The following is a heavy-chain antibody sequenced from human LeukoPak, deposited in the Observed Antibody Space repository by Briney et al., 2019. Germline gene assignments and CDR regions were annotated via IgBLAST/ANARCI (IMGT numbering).Heavy chain of an antibody. Sequence: GGSLRLSCAASGFTFSNAWMSWVRQAPGKGLEWVGRIKSKTDGGTTDYAAPVKGRFTISRDDSKNTLYLQMNSLKTEDTAVYYCTTIWRIAAAGTEIDAFDIWGQGTMVTVSS. CDR1: GFTFSNAW. J-gene: IGHJ3*02. CDR3: TTIWRIAAAGTEIDAFDI. V-gene: IGHV3-15*01. CDR2: IKSKTDGGTT. D-gene: IGHD6-13*01.